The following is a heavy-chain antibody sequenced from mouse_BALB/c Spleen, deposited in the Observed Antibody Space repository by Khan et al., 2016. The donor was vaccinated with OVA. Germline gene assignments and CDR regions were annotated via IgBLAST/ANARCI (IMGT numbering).Heavy chain of an antibody. CDR1: GFSLTTYG. Sequence: QVQLKESGPGLVAPSQSLSITCTISGFSLTTYGVNWVRQPPGKGLEWLAVIWSDGNTNYNSALKSRLIITKDNSQSQVFLKMNSLQTDDTAMYFFARQPFYHYYSLDYWGQGTSGTVSS. CDR3: ARQPFYHYYSLDY. V-gene: IGHV2-6-1*01. CDR2: IWSDGNT. J-gene: IGHJ4*01. D-gene: IGHD2-3*01.